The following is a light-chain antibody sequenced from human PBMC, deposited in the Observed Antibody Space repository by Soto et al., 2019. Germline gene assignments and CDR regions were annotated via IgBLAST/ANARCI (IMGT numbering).Light chain of an antibody. Sequence: EIVLTQSPGTLSLSPGERATLSCWASQSISSNYIAWYQQKPGQAPRLLISGSSIRATGIPDRFSGGGSGTDFTLTISRLEPEDFAVYYCQQCGSSPWTFGQGTKVDI. J-gene: IGKJ1*01. V-gene: IGKV3-20*01. CDR2: GSS. CDR3: QQCGSSPWT. CDR1: QSISSNY.